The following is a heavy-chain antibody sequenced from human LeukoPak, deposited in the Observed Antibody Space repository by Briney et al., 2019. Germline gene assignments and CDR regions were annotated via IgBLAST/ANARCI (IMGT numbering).Heavy chain of an antibody. J-gene: IGHJ4*02. Sequence: GGSLRLSCAASGFTFSSYSMNWFRQAPGKGLDWVSYISSSGSTIYYADSVKGRFTISRDNAKNSLYLQMNRLRAEDTAVYYCARDRDMMVRDQGIDYWGQGTLVTVSS. V-gene: IGHV3-48*04. CDR1: GFTFSSYS. CDR3: ARDRDMMVRDQGIDY. CDR2: ISSSGSTI. D-gene: IGHD3-10*01.